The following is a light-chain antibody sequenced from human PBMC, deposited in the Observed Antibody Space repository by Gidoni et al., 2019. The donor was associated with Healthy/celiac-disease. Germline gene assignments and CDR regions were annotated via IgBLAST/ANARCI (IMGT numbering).Light chain of an antibody. V-gene: IGKV3-11*01. CDR1: QSVSSY. CDR3: QQRSNRPT. J-gene: IGKJ1*01. Sequence: DIVLTQSPATLSLSPGERATLSCRASQSVSSYLAWYQQKPGQAPRLLIYDASNRATGIPARVSGSGSGTDFTLTISSLEPEDFAGYYCQQRSNRPTFGQXTKVEIK. CDR2: DAS.